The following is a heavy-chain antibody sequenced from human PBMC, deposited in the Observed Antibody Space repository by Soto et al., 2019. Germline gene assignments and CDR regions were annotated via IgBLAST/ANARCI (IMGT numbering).Heavy chain of an antibody. CDR2: IKHSGST. D-gene: IGHD6-13*01. CDR3: ARVYSPTRNPNTYFPYLDY. Sequence: SETLSLTCAFYGGSFIDDSWSWIRQPPGQGLEWIGEIKHSGSTNLHPPLKSRVTISVDTSKNQFSLKLSSVTAADTSVYYGARVYSPTRNPNTYFPYLDYWGQGTVVTVSS. V-gene: IGHV4-34*01. J-gene: IGHJ4*02. CDR1: GGSFIDDS.